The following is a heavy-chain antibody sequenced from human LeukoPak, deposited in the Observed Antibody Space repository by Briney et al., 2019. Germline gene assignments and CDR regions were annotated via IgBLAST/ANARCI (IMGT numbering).Heavy chain of an antibody. CDR1: GFTFDDYA. J-gene: IGHJ3*02. CDR3: AKVSVAGAFDI. Sequence: PGGSLRLSCAASGFTFDDYAMHWVRQAPGKGLEWVSGISWNSGSIGYADSVKGRFTISRDNAKNSLYLQMNSLRAEDMALYYCAKVSVAGAFDIWGQGTMVTVSS. D-gene: IGHD6-19*01. CDR2: ISWNSGSI. V-gene: IGHV3-9*03.